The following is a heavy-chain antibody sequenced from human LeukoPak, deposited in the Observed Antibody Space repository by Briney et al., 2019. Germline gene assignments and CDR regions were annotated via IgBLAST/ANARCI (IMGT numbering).Heavy chain of an antibody. CDR1: GGSISSYY. V-gene: IGHV4-59*01. Sequence: SETLSLTCTVSGGSISSYYWSWIRRPPGKGLEWIGYIYYSGSTNYNPSLKSRVTISVDTSKNQFSLKLSSVTAADTAVYYCARARSVGATFDYWGQGTLVTVSS. CDR2: IYYSGST. D-gene: IGHD1-26*01. J-gene: IGHJ4*02. CDR3: ARARSVGATFDY.